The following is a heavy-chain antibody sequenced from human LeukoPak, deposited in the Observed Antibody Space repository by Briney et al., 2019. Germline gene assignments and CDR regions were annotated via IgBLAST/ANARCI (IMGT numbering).Heavy chain of an antibody. Sequence: SVKVSCKASGGTFSSFAISWVRQAPGQGLEWMGGIIPIFDTASYAQKFQGRVTITADESTSTAYMELSSLRSEDTAMYYCAREDCSGGSCFSSPFDYWGQGTLVTVSS. CDR2: IIPIFDTA. J-gene: IGHJ4*02. V-gene: IGHV1-69*13. CDR3: AREDCSGGSCFSSPFDY. CDR1: GGTFSSFA. D-gene: IGHD2-15*01.